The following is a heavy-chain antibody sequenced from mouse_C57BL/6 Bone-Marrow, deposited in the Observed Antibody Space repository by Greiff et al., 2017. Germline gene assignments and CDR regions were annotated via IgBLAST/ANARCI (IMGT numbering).Heavy chain of an antibody. CDR2: INPSTGGT. D-gene: IGHD3-2*02. CDR1: GYSFTGYY. CDR3: ARGAAQVSDY. J-gene: IGHJ2*01. Sequence: VQLQQSGPELVKPGASVKISCKASGYSFTGYYMNWVKQSPEKSLEWIGEINPSTGGTTYNQKFKAKATLTVDKSSSTAYMQLKSLTSEDSAVYYCARGAAQVSDYWGQGTTLTVSS. V-gene: IGHV1-42*01.